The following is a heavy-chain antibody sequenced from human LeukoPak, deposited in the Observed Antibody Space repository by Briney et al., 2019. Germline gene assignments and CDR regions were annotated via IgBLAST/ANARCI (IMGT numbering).Heavy chain of an antibody. CDR2: IYYSGST. Sequence: SQTLSLTCTVSGGSITSGGYYWSWIRQHPGKGLEWIGYIYYSGSTYYNPSLKSRVTISVDTSKNQFSLKLTSVTAADTAVYYCARYQGSTRCIDPWGQGTLVTVSS. CDR3: ARYQGSTRCIDP. CDR1: GGSITSGGYY. D-gene: IGHD2-2*01. J-gene: IGHJ5*02. V-gene: IGHV4-31*03.